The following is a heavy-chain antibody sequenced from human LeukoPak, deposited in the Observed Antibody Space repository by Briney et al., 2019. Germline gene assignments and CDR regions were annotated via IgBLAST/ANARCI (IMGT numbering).Heavy chain of an antibody. J-gene: IGHJ3*02. CDR2: INPNSGAT. V-gene: IGHV1-2*02. D-gene: IGHD3-10*01. CDR1: GYTFTAYY. Sequence: ASVKVSCKASGYTFTAYYMHWVRQAPGQGLEWMGWINPNSGATNYAQKFQGRVTMTRGTSISTVYMELSGLRSDDTAVYSCARGGTVVRGADDAFDIWGQGTMVTVS. CDR3: ARGGTVVRGADDAFDI.